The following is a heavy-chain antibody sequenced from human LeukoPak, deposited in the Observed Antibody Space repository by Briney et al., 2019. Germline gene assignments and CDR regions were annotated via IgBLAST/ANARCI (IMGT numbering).Heavy chain of an antibody. CDR3: ARGGAPRPHY. CDR1: GFTFNDYG. V-gene: IGHV3-48*01. J-gene: IGHJ4*02. D-gene: IGHD6-6*01. CDR2: ISSSSSSK. Sequence: GGSLRLSCAASGFTFNDYGMNWVRQAPGEGLEWVSYISSSSSSKQYADSVKGRFTISRDNAKNSLYLQMNSLRAEDSAVYYCARGGAPRPHYWGQGTQVTVSS.